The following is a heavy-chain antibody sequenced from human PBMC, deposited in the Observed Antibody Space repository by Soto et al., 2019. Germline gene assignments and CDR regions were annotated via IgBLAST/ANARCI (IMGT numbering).Heavy chain of an antibody. D-gene: IGHD4-17*01. CDR1: GITISNYP. CDR2: ISGSGDTT. Sequence: EVRLVESGGGLVQPRGSLRLSCAASGITISNYPMSWVRQAPGKGLYWVSGISGSGDTTYYAESAKGRFTISKAISKTSLFLQLDSLRVEASALYSWVKDDGGYPSTAPPWGQGPLVTVS. J-gene: IGHJ5*02. CDR3: VKDDGGYPSTAPP. V-gene: IGHV3-23*04.